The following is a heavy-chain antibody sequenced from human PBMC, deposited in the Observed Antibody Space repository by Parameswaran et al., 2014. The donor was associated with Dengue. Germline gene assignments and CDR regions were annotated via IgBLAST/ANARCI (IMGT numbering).Heavy chain of an antibody. J-gene: IGHJ4*02. D-gene: IGHD1-1*01. CDR2: IFYTGSI. V-gene: IGHV4-59*01. CDR3: ARGGWNHLYSYFDL. Sequence: RWIRQPPGKGLEWIGYIFYTGSINYNPTLKSRVTISMDASKNQFSLNLSSVTAADTAVYYCARGGWNHLYSYFDLWGPGTLVTVSS.